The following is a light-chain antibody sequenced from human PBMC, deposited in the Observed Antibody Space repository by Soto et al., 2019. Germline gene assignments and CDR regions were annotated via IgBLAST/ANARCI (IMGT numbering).Light chain of an antibody. CDR2: DAS. Sequence: IHVNIYRSNVSASVGYSISINCRDSQSISSWLAWYQQKPGNAPKLLIYDASSLERGVPSRFSGSGSGTEFTLTISSLQPDDFSTYYCQQYNIYWTCGQGNKVDIK. V-gene: IGKV1-5*01. J-gene: IGKJ1*01. CDR3: QQYNIYWT. CDR1: QSISSW.